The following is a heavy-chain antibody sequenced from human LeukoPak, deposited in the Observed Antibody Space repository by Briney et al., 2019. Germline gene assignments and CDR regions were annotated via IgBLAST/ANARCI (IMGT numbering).Heavy chain of an antibody. CDR2: IYYSGST. J-gene: IGHJ3*02. CDR3: ARQGHIVMVFDAFDI. CDR1: GGSISSYY. D-gene: IGHD2-21*01. Sequence: SETLSLTCTVSGGSISSYYWGWICQPPGKGLEWIGSIYYSGSTYYNPSLTSRVTISVDTSRNQFSLKLSSVTAAATAVYYCARQGHIVMVFDAFDIWGQGTMVTVSS. V-gene: IGHV4-39*01.